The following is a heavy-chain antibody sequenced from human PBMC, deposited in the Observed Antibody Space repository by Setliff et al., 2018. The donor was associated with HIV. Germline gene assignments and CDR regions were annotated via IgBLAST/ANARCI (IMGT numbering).Heavy chain of an antibody. CDR2: MHYSGTT. J-gene: IGHJ6*03. CDR3: ARGYPGIAVAGLTYYYYYYMDV. Sequence: SETLSLTCTVSGGSTSSSSNYWGWIRQPPGKGLEWIGNMHYSGTTYYNPSLKSRVIISVGTSKNELSLNLRSVTAADTAVYYCARGYPGIAVAGLTYYYYYYMDVWGKGTTVTVSS. V-gene: IGHV4-39*07. D-gene: IGHD6-19*01. CDR1: GGSTSSSSNY.